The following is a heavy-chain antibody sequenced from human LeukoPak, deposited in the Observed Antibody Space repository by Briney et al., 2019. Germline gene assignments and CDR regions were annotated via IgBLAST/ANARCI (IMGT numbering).Heavy chain of an antibody. J-gene: IGHJ4*02. D-gene: IGHD6-13*01. CDR2: INHSVST. V-gene: IGHV4-34*01. CDR1: GGSFSGYY. CDR3: ARVGHIAAAGTYDY. Sequence: SETLSLTCAVYGGSFSGYYWSWIRQPPGKGLEWIGEINHSVSTNYNPSLKSRVTISVDTSKNQFSLKLSSVTAAHTAVYYCARVGHIAAAGTYDYWGQGTLVTVSS.